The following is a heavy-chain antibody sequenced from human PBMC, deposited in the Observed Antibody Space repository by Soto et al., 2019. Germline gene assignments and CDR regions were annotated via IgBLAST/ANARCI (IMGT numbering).Heavy chain of an antibody. CDR1: GGSIGSYY. Sequence: SETLSLTCTVSGGSIGSYYWNWIRQPPGKGLEWIGYIYYSGSTNYNPSLKSRVTISVDTSKNQFSLKLSSVTAADTAVYYCARDGGFYYGMDAWGQGTTVTVSS. CDR2: IYYSGST. J-gene: IGHJ6*02. CDR3: ARDGGFYYGMDA. D-gene: IGHD3-3*01. V-gene: IGHV4-59*01.